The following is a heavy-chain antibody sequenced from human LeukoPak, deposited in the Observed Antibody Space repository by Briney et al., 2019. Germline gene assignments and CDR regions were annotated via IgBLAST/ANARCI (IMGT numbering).Heavy chain of an antibody. V-gene: IGHV4-59*08. CDR3: ARLGEQQLGVDY. Sequence: SETLSLTCTVSGGSISSYYWGWIRQPPGKGLEWIGYIYYSGSTNYNPSLKSQVTISVDTSKNQFSLKLSSVTAADTAVYYCARLGEQQLGVDYWGQGTLVTVSS. D-gene: IGHD6-13*01. J-gene: IGHJ4*02. CDR2: IYYSGST. CDR1: GGSISSYY.